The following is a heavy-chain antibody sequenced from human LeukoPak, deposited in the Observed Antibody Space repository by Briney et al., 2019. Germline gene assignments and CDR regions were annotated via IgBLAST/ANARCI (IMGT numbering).Heavy chain of an antibody. V-gene: IGHV3-23*01. J-gene: IGHJ4*02. Sequence: PGGTLRLSCAASGFTFSSYGMSWVRQAPGKGLEWVSAISGSGGSTYYADSVKGRFTISRDNSKNTLYLQMNSLRAGDTAVYYCAKGLIRGYSYGPSDYWGQGTLVTVSS. CDR3: AKGLIRGYSYGPSDY. D-gene: IGHD5-18*01. CDR1: GFTFSSYG. CDR2: ISGSGGST.